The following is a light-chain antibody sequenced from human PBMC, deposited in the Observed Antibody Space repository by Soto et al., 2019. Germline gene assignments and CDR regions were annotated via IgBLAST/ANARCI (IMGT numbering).Light chain of an antibody. V-gene: IGKV3D-20*02. J-gene: IGKJ5*01. CDR2: GAS. CDR1: QSVSSSY. CDR3: QQRTNGPPIT. Sequence: EIVLTQSPGTLSLSPGERSTLSCMASQSVSSSYLAWYQQKPGQAPRLLIYGASSGATGIPDRFSGSGSGTDFTLTISRLEPEDFAVYYCQQRTNGPPITFGQGTRLETK.